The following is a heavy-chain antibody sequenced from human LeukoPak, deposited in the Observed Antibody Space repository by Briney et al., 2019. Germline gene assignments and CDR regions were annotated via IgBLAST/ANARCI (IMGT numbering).Heavy chain of an antibody. CDR1: GGSISSYY. CDR3: ARVGYAPNWFDP. J-gene: IGHJ5*02. D-gene: IGHD1-1*01. CDR2: IYYSGST. V-gene: IGHV4-59*01. Sequence: SETLSLTCTVSGGSISSYYWSWIRQPPGKGLEWIGYIYYSGSTNYNPSLKSRVTRSVDTSKNQFSLKLSSVTAADTAVYYCARVGYAPNWFDPWGQGTLVTVSS.